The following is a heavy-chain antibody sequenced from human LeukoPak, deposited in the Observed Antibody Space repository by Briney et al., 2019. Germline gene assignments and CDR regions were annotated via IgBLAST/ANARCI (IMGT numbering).Heavy chain of an antibody. V-gene: IGHV3-7*01. CDR2: IKQDGSEK. CDR1: GFTFSSYW. D-gene: IGHD6-19*01. Sequence: GGSLRLSCAASGFTFSSYWMSWVRQAPGKGLEWVANIKQDGSEKYYVDSVKGRFTISRDNAKNSLYLQMNSLRAEDTAVYYCAREDYSSGWHPFDYWGQGTLVTVSS. CDR3: AREDYSSGWHPFDY. J-gene: IGHJ4*02.